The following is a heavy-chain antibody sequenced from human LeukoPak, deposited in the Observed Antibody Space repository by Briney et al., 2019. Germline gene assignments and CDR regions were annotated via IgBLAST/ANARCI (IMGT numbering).Heavy chain of an antibody. CDR2: INHSGST. V-gene: IGHV4-34*01. CDR3: ARVYYYDSSGYYFYYYYYGMDV. J-gene: IGHJ6*02. CDR1: GGSFSGYY. Sequence: PSETLSLTCAVYGGSFSGYYWSWIRQPPGKGLEWIGEINHSGSTNYNPSLKSQVTISVDTSKNQFSLKLSSVTAADTAVYYCARVYYYDSSGYYFYYYYYGMDVWGQGTTVTVSS. D-gene: IGHD3-22*01.